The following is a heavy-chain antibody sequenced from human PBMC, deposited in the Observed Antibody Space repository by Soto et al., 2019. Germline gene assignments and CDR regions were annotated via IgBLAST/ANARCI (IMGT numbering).Heavy chain of an antibody. J-gene: IGHJ4*02. V-gene: IGHV1-46*01. CDR1: GYSFTSFY. D-gene: IGHD3-16*01. CDR2: VRPNSGDT. CDR3: AREPKESFYFDY. Sequence: QVHLVQSGAEVKTPGASVTISCKASGYSFTSFYIHWMRQAPGQGLGWLGIVRPNSGDTQYSQTFQGRVTMTRDASTSAVYMELTSLTSEDAAVYYCAREPKESFYFDYWGQGTQVTVSS.